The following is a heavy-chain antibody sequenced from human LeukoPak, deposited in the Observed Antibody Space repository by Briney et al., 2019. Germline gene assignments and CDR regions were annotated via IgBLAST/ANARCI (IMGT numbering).Heavy chain of an antibody. Sequence: GGSLRLSCTASGFTFGDCAMHWVRQAPGKGLEWVAVIFYDGSIQYYADSVRGRFTISRDNSKNTLYLQMNSLRGEDTAVYYGGREGFEGGTGKFNYWGQEPRVTVSS. D-gene: IGHD1-1*01. CDR3: GREGFEGGTGKFNY. J-gene: IGHJ4*02. CDR1: GFTFGDCA. V-gene: IGHV3-30*04. CDR2: IFYDGSIQ.